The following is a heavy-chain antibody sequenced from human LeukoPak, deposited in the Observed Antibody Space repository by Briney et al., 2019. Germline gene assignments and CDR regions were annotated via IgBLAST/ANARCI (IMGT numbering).Heavy chain of an antibody. D-gene: IGHD1-26*01. V-gene: IGHV4-39*01. CDR1: GDSMRSSTYS. CDR3: SSRYRYASDI. CDR2: ISYSGST. J-gene: IGHJ3*02. Sequence: PSETLSLTCTVSGDSMRSSTYSWGWIRQPPGKGLEWIATISYSGSTYYSPSLRSRATISIDTSKNQFSLNLGSVTAADTAVYYCSSRYRYASDIWGQGTMVTVSS.